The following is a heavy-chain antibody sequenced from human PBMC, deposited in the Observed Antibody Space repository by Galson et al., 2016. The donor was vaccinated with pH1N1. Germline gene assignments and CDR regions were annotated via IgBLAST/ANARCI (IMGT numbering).Heavy chain of an antibody. CDR3: AGERPYDFWGGYFYS. V-gene: IGHV1-69*13. CDR1: GDTFSDYV. Sequence: SVKVSCKVSGDTFSDYVITWVRQAPGQGLEWMGGILPKSGEAKYAQKFQGRISITADEATATAFVDLNRLKSGDTAVYYCAGERPYDFWGGYFYSWGQGILVTVSS. J-gene: IGHJ4*02. D-gene: IGHD3-3*01. CDR2: ILPKSGEA.